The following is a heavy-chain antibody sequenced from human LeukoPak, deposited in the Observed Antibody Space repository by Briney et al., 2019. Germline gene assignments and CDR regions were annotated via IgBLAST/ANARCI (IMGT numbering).Heavy chain of an antibody. CDR3: ARTYSGSYYYCYYMDV. CDR1: GGSISSYY. J-gene: IGHJ6*03. D-gene: IGHD1-26*01. Sequence: KASETLSLTCTVSGGSISSYYWSWIRQPPGKGLEWIGYIYYSGSTNYNPSLKSRVTISVDTSKNQFSLKLSSVTAADTAVYYCARTYSGSYYYCYYMDVWGKGTTVTISS. CDR2: IYYSGST. V-gene: IGHV4-59*01.